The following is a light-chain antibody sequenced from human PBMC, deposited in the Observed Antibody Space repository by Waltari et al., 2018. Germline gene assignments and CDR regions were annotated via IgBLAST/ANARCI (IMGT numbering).Light chain of an antibody. CDR2: GTS. Sequence: EIVLTQSPGTLSLSPGERAPLSCRTTQRVNSNYLVWYQQKPGQAPRLLMYGTSTRATGVPDRFSDSGSGTDFTLTISRLEPEDFAIYYCQQYGASLPVTFGPGTRL. J-gene: IGKJ5*01. V-gene: IGKV3-20*01. CDR3: QQYGASLPVT. CDR1: QRVNSNY.